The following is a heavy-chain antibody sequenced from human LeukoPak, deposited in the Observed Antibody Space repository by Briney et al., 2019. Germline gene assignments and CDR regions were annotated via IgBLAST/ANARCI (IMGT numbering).Heavy chain of an antibody. CDR1: GFTFSSYG. J-gene: IGHJ4*02. D-gene: IGHD4-17*01. CDR3: ARERGPYGDYELDY. V-gene: IGHV3-33*01. CDR2: IWYDGSNK. Sequence: GGSLRPSCAASGFTFSSYGMHWVRQAPGKGLEWVAVIWYDGSNKYYADSVKGRFTISRDNSKNTLYLQMNSLRAEDTAVYYCARERGPYGDYELDYWGQGTLVTVSS.